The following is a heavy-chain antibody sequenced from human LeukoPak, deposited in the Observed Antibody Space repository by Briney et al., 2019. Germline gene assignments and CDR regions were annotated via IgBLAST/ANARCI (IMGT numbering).Heavy chain of an antibody. CDR1: GGSISSSSYY. D-gene: IGHD3-10*01. Sequence: PSETLSLTCTVSGGSISSSSYYWGWIRQPPGKGLEWIGNIFYSGSTYYNPSLKSRVTISVDTSKNQFSLKLNSVTAADTAVYYCARLWFGAYYFDYWGQGTLVTVSP. V-gene: IGHV4-39*01. J-gene: IGHJ4*02. CDR3: ARLWFGAYYFDY. CDR2: IFYSGST.